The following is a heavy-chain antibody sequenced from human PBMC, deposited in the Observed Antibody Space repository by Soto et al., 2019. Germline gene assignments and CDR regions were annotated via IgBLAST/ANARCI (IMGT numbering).Heavy chain of an antibody. CDR2: IYYSGST. V-gene: IGHV4-59*01. D-gene: IGHD3-22*01. CDR1: GGSISSYY. Sequence: LSLTCTVSGGSISSYYWSWIRQPPGKGLEWIGYIYYSGSTNYNPSLKSRVTISVDTSKNQFSLKLSSVTAADTAVYYCARGYYDSSGACFDPWGQGTLATVSS. CDR3: ARGYYDSSGACFDP. J-gene: IGHJ5*02.